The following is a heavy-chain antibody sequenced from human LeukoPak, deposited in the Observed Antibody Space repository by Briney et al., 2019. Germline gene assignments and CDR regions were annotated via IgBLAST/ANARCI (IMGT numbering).Heavy chain of an antibody. CDR1: GYTFSSYG. Sequence: ASVKVSCTASGYTFSSYGISWVRHAPGPGLEWMGWISAYSGNTNYAQKLQGRVTMTTDTSTSTPYMELRSLRSDDTAVYYCAREGYDSSGYYSDYWGRGTLVTVSS. J-gene: IGHJ4*02. CDR2: ISAYSGNT. V-gene: IGHV1-18*01. CDR3: AREGYDSSGYYSDY. D-gene: IGHD3-22*01.